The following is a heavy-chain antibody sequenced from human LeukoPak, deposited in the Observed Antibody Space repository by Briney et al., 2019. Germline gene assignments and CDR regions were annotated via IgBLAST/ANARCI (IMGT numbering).Heavy chain of an antibody. CDR1: GGSISSYY. D-gene: IGHD6-19*01. CDR2: INYSGNT. V-gene: IGHV4-59*01. Sequence: KPSETLSLICTVSGGSISSYYWSWIRQTPGKGLEWIGCINYSGNTDYSPSLKSRLTISVDTSKNQFSLRLRSVTAADTAVYYCARSSGWSFFDCWGQGSLVTVSS. J-gene: IGHJ4*02. CDR3: ARSSGWSFFDC.